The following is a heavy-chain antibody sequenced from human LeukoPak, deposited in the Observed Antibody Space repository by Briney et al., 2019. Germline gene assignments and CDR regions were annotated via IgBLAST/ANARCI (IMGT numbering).Heavy chain of an antibody. Sequence: GGSLRLSCAASGFTFSDYYMSWIRPAPGKGLEWVSYISSSGSTIYYADSVKGRFTISRDNAKNSLHLQMNSLRAPDTAVYYCARDAGYSSADYWGQGTLVTVSS. CDR2: ISSSGSTI. CDR1: GFTFSDYY. D-gene: IGHD6-19*01. CDR3: ARDAGYSSADY. V-gene: IGHV3-11*01. J-gene: IGHJ4*02.